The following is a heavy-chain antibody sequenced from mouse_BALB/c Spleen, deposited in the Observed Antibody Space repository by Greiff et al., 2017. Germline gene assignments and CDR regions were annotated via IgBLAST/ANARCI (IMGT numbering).Heavy chain of an antibody. J-gene: IGHJ4*01. V-gene: IGHV1-77*01. CDR1: GYTFTDYY. D-gene: IGHD1-1*01. Sequence: VQLQQSGAELARPGASVKLSCKASGYTFTDYYINWVKQRTGQGLEWIGEIYPGSGNTYYNEKFKGKATLTADKSSSTAYMQLSSLTSEDSAVYFCARGTVVGAMDYWGQGTSVTVSS. CDR2: IYPGSGNT. CDR3: ARGTVVGAMDY.